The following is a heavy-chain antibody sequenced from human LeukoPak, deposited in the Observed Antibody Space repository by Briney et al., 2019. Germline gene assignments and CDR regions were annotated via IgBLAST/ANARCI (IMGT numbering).Heavy chain of an antibody. Sequence: PGRSLRLSCAASGFTFSSYAMHWVRQAPGKGLEWVAVISYDGSNKYYADSVKGQFTISRDNSKNTLYLQMNSLRAEDTAVYYCASGLQWLAYFDYWGQGTLVTVSS. J-gene: IGHJ4*02. V-gene: IGHV3-30-3*01. CDR3: ASGLQWLAYFDY. CDR2: ISYDGSNK. CDR1: GFTFSSYA. D-gene: IGHD6-19*01.